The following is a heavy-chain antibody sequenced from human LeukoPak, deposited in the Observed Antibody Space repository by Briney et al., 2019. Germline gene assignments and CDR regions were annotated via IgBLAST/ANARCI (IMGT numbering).Heavy chain of an antibody. J-gene: IGHJ4*02. CDR3: ANYGSGYFYY. CDR1: GFTFSSNW. D-gene: IGHD3-3*01. V-gene: IGHV3-74*01. CDR2: INSDGRST. Sequence: TGGSLRLSCAASGFTFSSNWMHGVRQAPGKGLVWVSRINSDGRSTNYADSVRGRFTISRDNAKNTLYLQMNSLRAEDTAVYYCANYGSGYFYYWGQGTLVTVSS.